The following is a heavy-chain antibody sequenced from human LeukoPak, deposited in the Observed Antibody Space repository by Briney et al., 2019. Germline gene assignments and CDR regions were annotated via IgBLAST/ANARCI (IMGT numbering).Heavy chain of an antibody. D-gene: IGHD5-24*01. J-gene: IGHJ3*02. CDR2: IYSGGST. Sequence: QAGGSLRLSCAASGFTVSSNYMSWVRQAPGKGLEWVSVIYSGGSTYYADSVKGRFTISRDNSKNTLYLQMNSLRAEDTAVYYCARDKRDGYQDPGAFDIWGQGTMVTVSS. CDR3: ARDKRDGYQDPGAFDI. CDR1: GFTVSSNY. V-gene: IGHV3-53*01.